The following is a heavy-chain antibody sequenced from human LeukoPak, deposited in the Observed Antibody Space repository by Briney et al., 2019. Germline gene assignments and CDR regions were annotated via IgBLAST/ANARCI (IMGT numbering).Heavy chain of an antibody. V-gene: IGHV1-2*02. CDR3: ARPSDYGDYIDY. D-gene: IGHD4-17*01. CDR1: GYTFTDHY. J-gene: IGHJ4*02. Sequence: ASVKVSCKGSGYTFTDHYMHWVRQAPGQGLGWMAKINPNSGATAYAERFQGRVTLTRDTSISTVYMELRTLRSGDTAVYYCARPSDYGDYIDYWGQGTLVTVSS. CDR2: INPNSGAT.